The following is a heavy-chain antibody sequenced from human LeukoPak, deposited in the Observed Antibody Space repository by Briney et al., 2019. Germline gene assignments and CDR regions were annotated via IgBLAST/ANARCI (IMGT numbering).Heavy chain of an antibody. CDR3: ARAGSQQLVLDY. Sequence: GGSLRLSCAASGFTFSSYGMHWVRQAPGKGLEWVAVIWYDGSNKYYADSVKGRFTISRDNSKNTLYLQMNSLRAEDTAVYYCARAGSQQLVLDYWGQGTLVTVSP. J-gene: IGHJ4*02. CDR2: IWYDGSNK. V-gene: IGHV3-33*01. CDR1: GFTFSSYG. D-gene: IGHD6-13*01.